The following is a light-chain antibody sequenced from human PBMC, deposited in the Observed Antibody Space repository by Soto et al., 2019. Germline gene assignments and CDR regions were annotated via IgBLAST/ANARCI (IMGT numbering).Light chain of an antibody. J-gene: IGLJ2*01. Sequence: QSALTQPPSVSGSPGQSVTISCTGTSTDFVGYNRVSWYQQPPGTAPKLMIYEVSKRTSGVPDRFSGSKSVNTASLTISGLQAADEADYYFSLYTSSSPVVFGGGTKLTV. CDR3: SLYTSSSPVV. CDR1: STDFVGYNR. CDR2: EVS. V-gene: IGLV2-18*01.